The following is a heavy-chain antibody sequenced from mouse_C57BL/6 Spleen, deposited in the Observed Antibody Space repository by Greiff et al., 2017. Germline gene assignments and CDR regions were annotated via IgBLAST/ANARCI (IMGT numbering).Heavy chain of an antibody. CDR1: GYTFTDYE. Sequence: QVQLKESGAELVRPGASVTLSCKASGYTFTDYEMHWVKQTPVHGLEWIGAIDPETGGTAYNQKFKGKAILTADKSSSTAYMELRSLTSEDSAVYYCTRGGTTVVAGGFDYWGQGTTLTVSS. D-gene: IGHD1-1*01. V-gene: IGHV1-15*01. CDR2: IDPETGGT. CDR3: TRGGTTVVAGGFDY. J-gene: IGHJ2*01.